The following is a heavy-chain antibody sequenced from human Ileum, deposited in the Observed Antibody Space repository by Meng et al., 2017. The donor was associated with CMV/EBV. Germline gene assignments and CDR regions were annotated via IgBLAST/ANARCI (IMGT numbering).Heavy chain of an antibody. CDR2: IDGEDKK. J-gene: IGHJ4*02. V-gene: IGHV2-5*05. D-gene: IGHD6-13*01. Sequence: LATNAVGLGWIRQTRGRALEWLALIDGEDKKRYVPSLKTRITVTRDTSNRQAVLTMTNMDPADSGTYYCARLRDSTSYFRAFYFDSWDQGTLVTRLL. CDR1: LATNAVG. CDR3: ARLRDSTSYFRAFYFDS.